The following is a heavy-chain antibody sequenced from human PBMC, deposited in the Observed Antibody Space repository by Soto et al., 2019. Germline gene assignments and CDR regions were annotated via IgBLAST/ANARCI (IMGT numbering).Heavy chain of an antibody. V-gene: IGHV1-18*01. Sequence: VASVKVSCKSSGYPFTHYGITWIRQARGQGLEWMGWISPFNGNTNYGQTLQGRVTLTTETSTSTVYMELRSLRSDDTAVYYCARGDPLLWFGEKVYYGMDVWGQGTTVTVSS. D-gene: IGHD3-10*01. CDR3: ARGDPLLWFGEKVYYGMDV. CDR1: GYPFTHYG. J-gene: IGHJ6*02. CDR2: ISPFNGNT.